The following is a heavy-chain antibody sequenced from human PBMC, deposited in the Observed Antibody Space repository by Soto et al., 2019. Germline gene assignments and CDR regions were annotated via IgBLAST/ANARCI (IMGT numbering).Heavy chain of an antibody. Sequence: SVKVSCKASGGTFSSYAISWVRQAPGQGLEWMGGIIPIFGTANYAQKFQGRVTITADKSTSTAYMELRSLRSEDTAVYYFARVERITMIVVDTGDYYYGMDVWGQGTTVTVSS. D-gene: IGHD3-22*01. CDR1: GGTFSSYA. J-gene: IGHJ6*02. V-gene: IGHV1-69*06. CDR3: ARVERITMIVVDTGDYYYGMDV. CDR2: IIPIFGTA.